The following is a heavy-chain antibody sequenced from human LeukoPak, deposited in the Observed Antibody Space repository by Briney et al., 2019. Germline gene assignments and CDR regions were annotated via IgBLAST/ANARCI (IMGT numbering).Heavy chain of an antibody. D-gene: IGHD1-7*01. J-gene: IGHJ4*02. V-gene: IGHV1-2*02. CDR2: INPNNGGT. CDR1: GYTFTSYY. CDR3: ARSPTGKLDC. Sequence: ASVKVSCKTSGYTFTSYYIHWVRQAPGQGLECMGWINPNNGGTTYAQNFQGRVSMTRDTSISTAYMELSRLRSDDTAVYYCARSPTGKLDCWSRGTLVTVSS.